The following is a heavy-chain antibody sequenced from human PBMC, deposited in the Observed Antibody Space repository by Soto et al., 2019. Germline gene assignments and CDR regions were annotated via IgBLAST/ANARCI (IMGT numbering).Heavy chain of an antibody. V-gene: IGHV1-69*13. CDR1: GGTFSSYA. Sequence: ASVKVSCKASGGTFSSYAISWVRQAPGQGLEWMGGIIPIFGTANYAQKFQGRVTITADESTSTAYMEQSSLRSEDTAVYYCAFVRRALDAFDIWGQGTMVTVSS. CDR2: IIPIFGTA. J-gene: IGHJ3*02. CDR3: AFVRRALDAFDI. D-gene: IGHD3-3*01.